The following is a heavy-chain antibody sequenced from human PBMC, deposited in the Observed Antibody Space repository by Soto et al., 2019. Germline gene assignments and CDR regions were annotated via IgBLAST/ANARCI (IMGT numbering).Heavy chain of an antibody. D-gene: IGHD2-21*02. CDR3: AREDDGGDTLDV. CDR1: GGSISGDYYH. V-gene: IGHV4-30-4*08. Sequence: QVQLQQSGPGLVKPSQTLSLTCTVSGGSISGDYYHWTWIRQSPEKGLEWIGYIHHSGSILYNPSLKSRLTISGDTSKNQFPLHLSSVTAEDTAVYFGAREDDGGDTLDVW. J-gene: IGHJ6*01. CDR2: IHHSGSI.